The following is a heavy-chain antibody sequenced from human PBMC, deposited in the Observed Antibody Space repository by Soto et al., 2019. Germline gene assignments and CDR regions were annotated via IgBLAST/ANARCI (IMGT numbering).Heavy chain of an antibody. CDR2: INPDGSAK. Sequence: EVQLVESGGGLVQPGGSLRLSCAASGFTFSSYWMTWLRQAPGKGLEWVANINPDGSAKYYVDSVKGRFTISRDNAKNSLILQMNSLKVGAPAFFYCGAPPTGNVYFNHWGQGALVTVSS. CDR1: GFTFSSYW. CDR3: GAPPTGNVYFNH. J-gene: IGHJ1*01. D-gene: IGHD2-8*02. V-gene: IGHV3-7*01.